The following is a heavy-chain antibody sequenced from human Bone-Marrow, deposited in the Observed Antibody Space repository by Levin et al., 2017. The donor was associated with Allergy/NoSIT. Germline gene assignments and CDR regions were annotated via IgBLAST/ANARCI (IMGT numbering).Heavy chain of an antibody. CDR2: ISWNSETI. CDR1: GFRFEDYT. J-gene: IGHJ3*01. CDR3: VKVRIYCSRKRCHDGFDF. V-gene: IGHV3-9*01. Sequence: SLKISCVASGFRFEDYTMHWVRQAPGKGLEWVSDISWNSETIGYADSVKGRFTVSRDNTRNALYLQMHSLTVDDTALYFCVKVRIYCSRKRCHDGFDFWGQGTMVTVSS. D-gene: IGHD2-2*01.